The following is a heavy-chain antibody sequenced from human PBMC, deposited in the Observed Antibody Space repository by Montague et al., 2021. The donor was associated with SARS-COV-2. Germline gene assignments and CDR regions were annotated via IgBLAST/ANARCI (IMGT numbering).Heavy chain of an antibody. V-gene: IGHV4-34*01. CDR3: ASLTLGYCSSTSCYSDWFDP. D-gene: IGHD2-2*02. Sequence: SETLSLTCAVYGGSFCDYKWTWIRQSPGKGLEWLGQISHSGSANYNPSLKSRVTISVDTAKTQFSLKLTSVNVADTAVYYCASLTLGYCSSTSCYSDWFDPWGQGTLVTVSS. J-gene: IGHJ5*02. CDR2: ISHSGSA. CDR1: GGSFCDYK.